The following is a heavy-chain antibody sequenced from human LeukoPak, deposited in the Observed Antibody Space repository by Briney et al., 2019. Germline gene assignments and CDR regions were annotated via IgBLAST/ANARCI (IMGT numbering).Heavy chain of an antibody. CDR2: IYTSGST. CDR1: GGSISSYY. J-gene: IGHJ5*02. CDR3: ARGVVRRGPDNWFDP. V-gene: IGHV4-4*07. Sequence: SETLSLTCTVSGGSISSYYWSWIRQPAGKGLEWTGRIYTSGSTNYNPSLKSRVTMSVDTSKNQFSLKLSSVTAADTAVYYCARGVVRRGPDNWFDPWGQGTLVTVSS. D-gene: IGHD2-2*01.